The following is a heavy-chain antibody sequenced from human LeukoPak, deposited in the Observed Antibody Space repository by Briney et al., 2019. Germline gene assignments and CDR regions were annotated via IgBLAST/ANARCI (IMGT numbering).Heavy chain of an antibody. J-gene: IGHJ6*02. CDR2: ISSSSSYI. D-gene: IGHD3-9*01. Sequence: PGGSLRLSCAASGFTFSSYSMNWVRQAPGKGLEWVSSISSSSSYIYYADSVKGRFTISRDNAKNSPYLQMNSLRAEDTAVYYCARDGYYDILTGYRRDIYYYYYGMDVWGQGTTVTVSS. V-gene: IGHV3-21*01. CDR3: ARDGYYDILTGYRRDIYYYYYGMDV. CDR1: GFTFSSYS.